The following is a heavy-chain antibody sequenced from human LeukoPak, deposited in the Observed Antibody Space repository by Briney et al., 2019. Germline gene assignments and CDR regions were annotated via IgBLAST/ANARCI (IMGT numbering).Heavy chain of an antibody. CDR3: ARGGVAGGFDY. V-gene: IGHV4-59*01. D-gene: IGHD6-19*01. J-gene: IGHJ4*02. Sequence: SETLSVTCTVPGGSICRYYWNCIRQPPGKGLEWIGYIHYSGSTNHNAALKSRVTISVDTSKNQFSLKLSSVTAADTAVYYCARGGVAGGFDYWGQGTLVTVSS. CDR1: GGSICRYY. CDR2: IHYSGST.